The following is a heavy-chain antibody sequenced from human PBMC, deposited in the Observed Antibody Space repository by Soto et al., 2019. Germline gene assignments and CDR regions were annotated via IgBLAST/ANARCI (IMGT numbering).Heavy chain of an antibody. CDR2: ISYDGSNK. Sequence: VGSLRLSCAASGFTFSSYGMYWVRQAPGKGLEWVAVISYDGSNKYYADSVKGRFTISRDNSKNTLYLQMNSLRAEDTAVYYCAKDLSDNCNKGPTFDYWGQGTLVTVSS. CDR3: AKDLSDNCNKGPTFDY. CDR1: GFTFSSYG. J-gene: IGHJ4*02. V-gene: IGHV3-30*18. D-gene: IGHD1-20*01.